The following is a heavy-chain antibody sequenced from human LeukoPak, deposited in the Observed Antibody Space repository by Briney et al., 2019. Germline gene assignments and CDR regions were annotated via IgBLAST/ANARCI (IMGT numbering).Heavy chain of an antibody. Sequence: SETLSLTCTVSGGSISSSSYYWGWIRQPPGKGLEWIGSIYYSGSTYYNPSLKSRVTISVDTSKNQFSLKLSSVTAADTAVYYCASPSPLYGSGSFDYWGQGTLVTVSS. D-gene: IGHD3-10*01. CDR2: IYYSGST. CDR3: ASPSPLYGSGSFDY. J-gene: IGHJ4*02. CDR1: GGSISSSSYY. V-gene: IGHV4-39*01.